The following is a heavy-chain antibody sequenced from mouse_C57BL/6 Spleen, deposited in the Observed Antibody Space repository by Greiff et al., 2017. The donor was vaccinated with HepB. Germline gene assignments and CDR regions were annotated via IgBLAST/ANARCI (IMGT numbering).Heavy chain of an antibody. Sequence: QVQLQQPGAELVKPGASVKLSCKASGYTFTSYWMHWVKQRPGQGLEWIGMIHPNSGSTNYNEKFKSKATLTVDISSSTAYMQLSSLTSEDSAVDYCVSSYYYGSPYWGQGTLVTVSA. V-gene: IGHV1-64*01. J-gene: IGHJ3*01. CDR3: VSSYYYGSPY. CDR1: GYTFTSYW. CDR2: IHPNSGST. D-gene: IGHD1-1*01.